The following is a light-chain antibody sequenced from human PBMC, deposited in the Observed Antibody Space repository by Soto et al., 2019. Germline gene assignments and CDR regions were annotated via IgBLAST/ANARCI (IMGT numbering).Light chain of an antibody. V-gene: IGLV2-14*01. J-gene: IGLJ1*01. CDR1: TSDVGGYDY. Sequence: QSALTQPASVSGSPGQSITISCTGTTSDVGGYDYVSWYQQHPGQAPKLLIYEVSNRPSGVSHRFSGSKSGNTASLSISGLQAEDEADYYCTSFAPGRIYVFGSGTKVTVL. CDR2: EVS. CDR3: TSFAPGRIYV.